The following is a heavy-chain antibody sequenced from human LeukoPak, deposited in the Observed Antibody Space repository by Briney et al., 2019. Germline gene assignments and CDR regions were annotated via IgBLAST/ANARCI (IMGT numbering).Heavy chain of an antibody. CDR1: GYTCSSYG. J-gene: IGHJ5*02. D-gene: IGHD6-19*01. V-gene: IGHV1-18*01. Sequence: ASVKVSCKASGYTCSSYGGSWLRQSPGQGLEWMGWIIAYNDNTNYAKKFQGRFTMTKDTSTSTVYMELRSVRSDDTAVYYCARDFVAVVGTSIPGFDPWGQGTLVTVSS. CDR3: ARDFVAVVGTSIPGFDP. CDR2: IIAYNDNT.